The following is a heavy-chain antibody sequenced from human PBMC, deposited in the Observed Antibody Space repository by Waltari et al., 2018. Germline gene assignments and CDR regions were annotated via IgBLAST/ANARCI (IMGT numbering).Heavy chain of an antibody. CDR1: GFTFSDSG. CDR3: AKVGVGLTTWYAFDI. J-gene: IGHJ3*02. Sequence: QVHLVESGGGVVQPGGSLRLSCAALGFTFSDSGLTWVRQAPGKGLEWVAFIRYDASDIYYRDSVKGRFTISRDNSKNTLFLQMSSLRAEDTAVYYCAKVGVGLTTWYAFDIWGQGTMVTVSS. CDR2: IRYDASDI. D-gene: IGHD1-1*01. V-gene: IGHV3-30*02.